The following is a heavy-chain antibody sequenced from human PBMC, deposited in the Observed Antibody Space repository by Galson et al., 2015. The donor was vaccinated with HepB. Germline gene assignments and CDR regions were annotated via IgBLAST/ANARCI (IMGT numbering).Heavy chain of an antibody. CDR1: GFTVSSNY. CDR3: ARDEGYCSSTSCYTIDY. D-gene: IGHD2-2*02. V-gene: IGHV3-53*01. CDR2: IYSGGST. J-gene: IGHJ4*02. Sequence: SLRLSCAASGFTVSSNYMSWVRQAPGKGLEWVSVIYSGGSTYYADSVKGRFTISRDNSKNTLYLQMNSLRAEDTAVYYCARDEGYCSSTSCYTIDYWGQGTLVTVSS.